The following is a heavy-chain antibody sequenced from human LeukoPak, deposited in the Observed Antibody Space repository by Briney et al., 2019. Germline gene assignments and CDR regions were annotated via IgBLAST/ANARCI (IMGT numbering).Heavy chain of an antibody. J-gene: IGHJ6*02. V-gene: IGHV5-51*01. Sequence: ESLKISCKGSGYSFTNSWIAWVRPMSGKGLEWMGNIFPADSDTRYSPSFRGQVTISADKSISTAYLQWSSLKASDTAMYYCARPGYSSYGLDVWGQGTTVTVSS. D-gene: IGHD5-18*01. CDR1: GYSFTNSW. CDR2: IFPADSDT. CDR3: ARPGYSSYGLDV.